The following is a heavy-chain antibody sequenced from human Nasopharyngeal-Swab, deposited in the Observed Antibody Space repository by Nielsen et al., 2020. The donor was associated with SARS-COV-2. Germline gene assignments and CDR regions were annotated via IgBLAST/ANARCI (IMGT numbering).Heavy chain of an antibody. CDR2: ISGSGGST. D-gene: IGHD6-13*01. J-gene: IGHJ4*02. V-gene: IGHV3-23*01. CDR1: GFTFSSYA. Sequence: GESLKISSAASGFTFSSYAVSWVRQAPGKGLEWVSAISGSGGSTYYADSVKGRFTISRDNSKNTLYLQMNSLRAEDTAVYYCAKEVAAAIGEYYFDYWGQGTLVTVSS. CDR3: AKEVAAAIGEYYFDY.